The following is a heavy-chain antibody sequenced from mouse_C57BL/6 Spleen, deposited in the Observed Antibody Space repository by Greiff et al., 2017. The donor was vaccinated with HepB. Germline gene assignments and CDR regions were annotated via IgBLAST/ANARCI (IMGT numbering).Heavy chain of an antibody. V-gene: IGHV1-18*01. CDR1: GYTFTDYN. Sequence: EVQLQQSGPELVKPGASVKIPCKASGYTFTDYNMDWVKQSHGKSLEWIGDINPNNGGTIYNQKFKGKATLTVDKSSSTAYMELRSLTSEDTAVYYCARSRGYDTWFAYWGQGTLVTVSA. CDR3: ARSRGYDTWFAY. CDR2: INPNNGGT. D-gene: IGHD2-2*01. J-gene: IGHJ3*01.